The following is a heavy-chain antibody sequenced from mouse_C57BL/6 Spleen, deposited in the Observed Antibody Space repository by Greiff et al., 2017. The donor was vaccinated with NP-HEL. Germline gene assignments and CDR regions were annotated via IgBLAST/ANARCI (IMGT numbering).Heavy chain of an antibody. CDR3: TRSYYGSSPYFDY. CDR2: IYPGNSDT. J-gene: IGHJ2*01. V-gene: IGHV1-5*01. CDR1: GYTFTSYW. Sequence: EVHLVESGTVLARPGASVKMSCKTSGYTFTSYWMHWVKQRPGQGLEWIGAIYPGNSDTSYNQKFKGKAKLTAVTSASTAYMELSSLTNEDSAVYYCTRSYYGSSPYFDYWGQGTTLTVSS. D-gene: IGHD1-1*01.